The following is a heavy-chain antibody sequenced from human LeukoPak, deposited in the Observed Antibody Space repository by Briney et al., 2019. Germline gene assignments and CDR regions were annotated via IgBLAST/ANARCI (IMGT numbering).Heavy chain of an antibody. CDR2: IYPGDSDT. V-gene: IGHV5-51*01. J-gene: IGHJ4*02. Sequence: GESLKISCKGSGYSFTNYWIAWVRQMPGKGLEWMGTIYPGDSDTRYSPSFQGQVTISVDKSISTAYLQWSSLKASDTAMYYCARQARTHDYGDFWGQGTLVAVSS. D-gene: IGHD1/OR15-1a*01. CDR1: GYSFTNYW. CDR3: ARQARTHDYGDF.